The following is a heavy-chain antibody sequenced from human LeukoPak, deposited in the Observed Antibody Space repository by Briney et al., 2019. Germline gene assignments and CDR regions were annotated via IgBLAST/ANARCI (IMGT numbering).Heavy chain of an antibody. J-gene: IGHJ4*02. CDR2: IYTSGST. V-gene: IGHV4-61*02. CDR1: GGSISSGSYY. D-gene: IGHD3/OR15-3a*01. CDR3: AREGGIFGPIDY. Sequence: SETLSLTCTVSGGSISSGSYYWSWIRQPAGKGLEWIGRIYTSGSTNYNPSLKSRVTISVDTSKNQFSLRLSSVTAADTVVYYCAREGGIFGPIDYWGQGTLVTVSS.